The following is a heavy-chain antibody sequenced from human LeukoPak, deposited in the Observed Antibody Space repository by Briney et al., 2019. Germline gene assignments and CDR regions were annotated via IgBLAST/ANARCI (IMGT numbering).Heavy chain of an antibody. V-gene: IGHV3-23*01. CDR1: GFTFSNSA. D-gene: IGHD6-13*01. CDR2: INGYTT. Sequence: GGSLRLSCAASGFTFSNSAMTWVRQAPGKGLEWVSAINGYTTYYADSVKGRFTISRDNSKNTLYLQMNNLRAEDTAVYYCTRGHYTSSWYFCDYWGQGTLVTVSS. CDR3: TRGHYTSSWYFCDY. J-gene: IGHJ4*02.